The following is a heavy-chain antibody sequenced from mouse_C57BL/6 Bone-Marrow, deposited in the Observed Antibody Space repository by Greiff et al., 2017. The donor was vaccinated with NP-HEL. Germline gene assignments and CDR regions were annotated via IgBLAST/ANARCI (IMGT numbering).Heavy chain of an antibody. CDR2: ISYDGSN. V-gene: IGHV3-6*01. D-gene: IGHD2-2*01. CDR1: GYSITSGYY. Sequence: EVHLVESGPGLVKPSQSLSLTCSVTGYSITSGYYWNWIRQFPGNKLEWMGYISYDGSNNYNPSLKNRISITRDTSKNQFFLKLNSVTTEDTATYYCARDTMVTAGGSYWGQGTSVTVSS. CDR3: ARDTMVTAGGSY. J-gene: IGHJ4*01.